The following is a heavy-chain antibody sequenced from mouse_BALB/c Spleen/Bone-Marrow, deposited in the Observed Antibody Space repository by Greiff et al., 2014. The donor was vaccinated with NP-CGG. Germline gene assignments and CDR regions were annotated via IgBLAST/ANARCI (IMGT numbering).Heavy chain of an antibody. CDR1: VFSLTSYG. CDR3: ASPNAWFAY. CDR2: IWAGGST. Sequence: QVQLQQSGPGLVAPSQSLSITCTVSVFSLTSYGVRWVRQPPGKGLEWLGVIWAGGSTNYNSALMSRLSISKDNSKSQVFLKMNSLQTDDTAMYYCASPNAWFAYWGQGTLVTVSA. J-gene: IGHJ3*01. V-gene: IGHV2-9*02.